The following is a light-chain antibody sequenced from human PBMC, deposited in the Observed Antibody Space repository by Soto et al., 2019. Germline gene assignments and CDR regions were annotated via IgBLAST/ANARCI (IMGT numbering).Light chain of an antibody. V-gene: IGKV4-1*01. Sequence: IVMTQSPDSLGMSLGERATINSTSSQNILYKSKNKNYLAWYQQKPGQPPKXLIYWASTRESGVPDRFSGSGSGTDFTLTINGLQAEDVAVYFCQQYHTTPFTLGPGTKVDIK. CDR2: WAS. CDR1: QNILYKSKNKNY. J-gene: IGKJ3*01. CDR3: QQYHTTPFT.